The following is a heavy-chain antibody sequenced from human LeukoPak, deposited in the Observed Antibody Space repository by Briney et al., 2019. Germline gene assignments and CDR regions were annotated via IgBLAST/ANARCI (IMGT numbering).Heavy chain of an antibody. Sequence: GGSLRLSCAASGFTFTSYVMSWVRQAPGKGLEWVSDISGSGGSTYYADSVKGRFTISRDNSKNTLYLQMNSLRAEDTAVYYCAKKGDNYDYGMDVWGQGTTVTVYS. CDR3: AKKGDNYDYGMDV. V-gene: IGHV3-23*01. D-gene: IGHD2-21*02. CDR2: ISGSGGST. CDR1: GFTFTSYV. J-gene: IGHJ6*02.